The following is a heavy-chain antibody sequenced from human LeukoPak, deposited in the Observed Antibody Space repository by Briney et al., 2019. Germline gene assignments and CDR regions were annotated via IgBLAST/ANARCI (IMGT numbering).Heavy chain of an antibody. V-gene: IGHV3-23*01. J-gene: IGHJ3*01. CDR2: IRGSGGGT. CDR1: EFTFSNYA. D-gene: IGHD4-17*01. CDR3: GRDPNGDYIGAFDF. Sequence: GSLRLSCAASEFTFSNYAMTWVRLAPGKGLEWVSSIRGSGGGTSYADSVKGRFTMYRDNSRDTLYLQMNSLRAEDTAVYYCGRDPNGDYIGAFDFWGQGTLVTVSS.